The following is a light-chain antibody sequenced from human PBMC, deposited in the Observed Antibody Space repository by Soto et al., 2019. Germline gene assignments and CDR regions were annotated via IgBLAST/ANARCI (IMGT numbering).Light chain of an antibody. CDR3: QKYNSAPWT. Sequence: DIQMTQSPSSLSASVGARVTITCRSSQGISNYLAWYQQKPGKVPKLLIYAASTLQSGVPSRFSGSVSGTDFTLTISSLRPEDVATYYWQKYNSAPWTFGQGTKVEIK. CDR2: AAS. CDR1: QGISNY. V-gene: IGKV1-27*01. J-gene: IGKJ1*01.